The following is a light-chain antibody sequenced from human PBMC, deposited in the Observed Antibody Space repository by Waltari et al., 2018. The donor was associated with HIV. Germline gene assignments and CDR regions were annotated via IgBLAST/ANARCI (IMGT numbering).Light chain of an antibody. CDR3: TSYTTSSTRV. CDR2: EVT. Sequence: QSALTQPASVSGSPGQSITISCSGNSTDIGGYNSVSWYQHHPGKAPKLIIYEVTNRPSGVSNRFSASKSGNTASLTISGLQAEDEADYYCTSYTTSSTRVFGGGTKLTDL. V-gene: IGLV2-14*01. J-gene: IGLJ3*02. CDR1: STDIGGYNS.